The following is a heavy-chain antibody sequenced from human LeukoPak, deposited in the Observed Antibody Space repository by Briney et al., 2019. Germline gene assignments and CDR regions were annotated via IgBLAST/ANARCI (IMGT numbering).Heavy chain of an antibody. CDR2: ISGSGGST. CDR3: AKDPWDYYDSGGYYC. CDR1: GFTFSSYA. V-gene: IGHV3-23*01. J-gene: IGHJ4*02. Sequence: PGASLRLSCAASGFTFSSYAMSWVRQAPGKGLDGVSAISGSGGSTYYADSVKGRFTISRDNSKNTLYLQMNSLRAEDTAVYYCAKDPWDYYDSGGYYCWGQGTLVTVSS. D-gene: IGHD3-22*01.